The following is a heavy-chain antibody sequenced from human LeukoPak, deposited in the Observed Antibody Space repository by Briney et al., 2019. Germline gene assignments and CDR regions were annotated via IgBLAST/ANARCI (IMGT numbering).Heavy chain of an antibody. V-gene: IGHV3-23*01. CDR2: ISGSDGST. CDR1: GFTFSNYA. J-gene: IGHJ5*01. CDR3: AKERVLLWFGGDNWFDS. Sequence: PGGSLRLSCTASGFTFSNYAMSWVRRAPGKGLEWVSTISGSDGSTYYADSVKGRFTISRDNSKNTLYLQMNSLRVEDTAIYYCAKERVLLWFGGDNWFDSWGQGTLVTVSS. D-gene: IGHD3-10*01.